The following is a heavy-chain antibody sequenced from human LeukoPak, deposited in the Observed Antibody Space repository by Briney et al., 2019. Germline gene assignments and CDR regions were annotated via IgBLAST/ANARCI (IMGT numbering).Heavy chain of an antibody. CDR2: IYYSGST. Sequence: SETLSLTCTVSGGSISSSSYYWGWIRQPPGKGLEWIGSIYYSGSTNYNPSLKSRVTISVDTSKNQFSLKLSSVTAADTAVYYCARAPTNYYDSSGYFAFDIWGQGTMVTVSS. CDR3: ARAPTNYYDSSGYFAFDI. J-gene: IGHJ3*02. D-gene: IGHD3-22*01. V-gene: IGHV4-39*07. CDR1: GGSISSSSYY.